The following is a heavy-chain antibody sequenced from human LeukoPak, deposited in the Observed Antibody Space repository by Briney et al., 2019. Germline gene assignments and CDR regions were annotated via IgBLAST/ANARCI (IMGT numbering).Heavy chain of an antibody. D-gene: IGHD2-15*01. CDR3: ARRGEDCSGGNCYYVY. V-gene: IGHV3-23*01. Sequence: GGSLRLSCAASGFTFSSYGMSWVRQAPGKGLEWVSAISGSGGSTYYADSVKGRFTISRDNSKNTLYLQMNSLRAEDTAVYYCARRGEDCSGGNCYYVYWGQGTLVTVSS. J-gene: IGHJ4*02. CDR1: GFTFSSYG. CDR2: ISGSGGST.